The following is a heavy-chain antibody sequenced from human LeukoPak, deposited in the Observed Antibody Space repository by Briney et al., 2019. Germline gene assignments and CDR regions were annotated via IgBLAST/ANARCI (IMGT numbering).Heavy chain of an antibody. J-gene: IGHJ4*02. V-gene: IGHV3-74*01. CDR1: GFTFSSYW. Sequence: GGSLRLSCAASGFTFSSYWMHWVRQAPGKGLVWVSRINSDGSSTSYADSVKGQFTISRDNAKNTLYLQMNSLRAEDTAVYYCVGDYGSGPFDYWGQGTLVTVSS. CDR2: INSDGSST. CDR3: VGDYGSGPFDY. D-gene: IGHD3-10*01.